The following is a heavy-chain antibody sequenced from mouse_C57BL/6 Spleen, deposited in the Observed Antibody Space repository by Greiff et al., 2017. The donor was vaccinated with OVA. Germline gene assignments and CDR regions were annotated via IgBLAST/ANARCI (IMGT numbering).Heavy chain of an antibody. D-gene: IGHD2-4*01. Sequence: QVQLQQSGAELVKPGASVKLSCTASGYTFTSYWMHWVKQRPGQGLEWIGMIHPNSGSTNYNEKFTSKATLTVDKSSSTAYMQLSSLTSEDSAVDYCERIYYEYDGYFEDWGKGTTVTVSS. V-gene: IGHV1-64*01. CDR2: IHPNSGST. CDR1: GYTFTSYW. CDR3: ERIYYEYDGYFED. J-gene: IGHJ1*03.